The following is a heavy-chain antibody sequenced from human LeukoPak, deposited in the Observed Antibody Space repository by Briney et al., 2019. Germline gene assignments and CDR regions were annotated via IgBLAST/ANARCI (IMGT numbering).Heavy chain of an antibody. V-gene: IGHV1-69*01. D-gene: IGHD2-15*01. J-gene: IGHJ6*03. CDR3: ARLVEKLGYCSGGSCYDNYYYYMDV. CDR2: IIPIFGTA. Sequence: SVKVSCKASGGTFSSYAISWVRQAPGQGLEWMGGIIPIFGTATYAQKFQGRVTITADESTSTAYMELSSLRSEDTAVYYCARLVEKLGYCSGGSCYDNYYYYMDVWGKGTTVTVSS. CDR1: GGTFSSYA.